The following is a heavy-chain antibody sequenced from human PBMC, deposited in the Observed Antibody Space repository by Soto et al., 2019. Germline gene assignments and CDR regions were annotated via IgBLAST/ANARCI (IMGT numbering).Heavy chain of an antibody. D-gene: IGHD4-17*01. V-gene: IGHV3-23*01. J-gene: IGHJ4*02. Sequence: GGSLRLSCAASGFTFSRDGMSWVRQAPGKGLEWVSLITDNGGSTYYADSVKGRFTISRDNTKNTLFLQMNSLRAEDTAVYYCATERATTTAFDYWGQGALVTFSS. CDR1: GFTFSRDG. CDR2: ITDNGGST. CDR3: ATERATTTAFDY.